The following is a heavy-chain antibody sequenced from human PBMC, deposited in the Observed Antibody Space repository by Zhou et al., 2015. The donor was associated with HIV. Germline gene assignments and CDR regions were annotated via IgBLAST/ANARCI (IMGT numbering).Heavy chain of an antibody. CDR2: ISAYNGNT. J-gene: IGHJ4*02. D-gene: IGHD3-22*01. CDR1: GYTFTNYG. V-gene: IGHV1-18*01. Sequence: QVQLVQSGTEVKKPGASVRVSCKASGYTFTNYGISWVRQAPGQGLEWMGWISAYNGNTNFAQKLQGRVTMTTDTSTSTAYMELSGLRSEDTAIYFCARLVNYYDRRGEPDFWGQGTLVTVSS. CDR3: ARLVNYYDRRGEPDF.